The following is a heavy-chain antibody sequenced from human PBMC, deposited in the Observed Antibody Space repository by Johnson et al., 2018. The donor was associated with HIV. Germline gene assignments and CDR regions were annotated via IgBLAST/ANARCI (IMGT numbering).Heavy chain of an antibody. V-gene: IGHV3-20*04. D-gene: IGHD3-10*01. J-gene: IGHJ3*02. CDR2: INWNGGST. CDR1: GFTFDDYG. Sequence: MLLVESGGGLVRPGWSLTLSCAASGFTFDDYGMTWVRQAPGKGLEWVSCINWNGGSTGYADSVEGRFTISRDNAKNSLYLQMNSLRAEDTAFYYCARVIMVRGVLDVFDIWGQGTMVTVSS. CDR3: ARVIMVRGVLDVFDI.